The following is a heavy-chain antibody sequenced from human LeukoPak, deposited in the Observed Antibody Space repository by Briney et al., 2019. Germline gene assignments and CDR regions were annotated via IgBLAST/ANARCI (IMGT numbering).Heavy chain of an antibody. V-gene: IGHV4-34*01. CDR3: ARGVTTVTTSQYYFDY. Sequence: PSETLSLTCAVYGGSFSGYYWSWIRQPPGKGLEWIGEINHSGSTNYNPSLKSRVTISVDTSKSQFSLKLSSVTAADTAVYYCARGVTTVTTSQYYFDYWGQGTLVTVSS. CDR2: INHSGST. D-gene: IGHD4-17*01. J-gene: IGHJ4*02. CDR1: GGSFSGYY.